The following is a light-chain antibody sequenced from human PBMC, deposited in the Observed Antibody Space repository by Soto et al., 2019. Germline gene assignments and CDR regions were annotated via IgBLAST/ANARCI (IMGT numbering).Light chain of an antibody. V-gene: IGLV2-14*02. CDR1: SSDVGSHKL. CDR3: SSYTSSSTPL. Sequence: QSVLTQPASVSGSPGQSITISCTGTSSDVGSHKLVSWYQQHPGKGPKLMIYEGNKRPSGVPNRFSGSKSGNTASLTISGLQAEDEADYYCSSYTSSSTPLFGGGTQLTVL. J-gene: IGLJ2*01. CDR2: EGN.